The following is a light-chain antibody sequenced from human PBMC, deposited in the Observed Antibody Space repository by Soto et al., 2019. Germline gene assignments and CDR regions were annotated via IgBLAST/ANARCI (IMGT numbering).Light chain of an antibody. J-gene: IGKJ1*01. CDR3: KQYDSFSVT. Sequence: EMVMTQSPVTLSVSPGESATLSCRASQSVIGNLAWYQQKPGQAPRLLIYGGNIRATDVQARFSGSGSGTDFNLTIRSLQSEDFATYYCKQYDSFSVTFGQGTKVDIK. V-gene: IGKV3-15*01. CDR2: GGN. CDR1: QSVIGN.